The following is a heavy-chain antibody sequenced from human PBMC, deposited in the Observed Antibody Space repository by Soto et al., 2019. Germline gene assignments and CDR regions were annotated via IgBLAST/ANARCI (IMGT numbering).Heavy chain of an antibody. CDR1: GFSFGSFA. Sequence: PGGSLRLACEASGFSFGSFAMNWVRQAPGRGLEWVSYISDDGASIYKADSLKGRFTITRDNAKNSLTVQMNKIRPEDTDVYYCSREKSVQSLLQRFELWGLGTMVTVSS. CDR3: SREKSVQSLLQRFEL. J-gene: IGHJ1*01. V-gene: IGHV3-48*03. CDR2: ISDDGASI. D-gene: IGHD5-18*01.